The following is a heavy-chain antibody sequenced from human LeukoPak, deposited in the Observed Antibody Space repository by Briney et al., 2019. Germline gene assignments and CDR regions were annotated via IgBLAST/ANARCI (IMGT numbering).Heavy chain of an antibody. D-gene: IGHD1-26*01. CDR1: AFSLSAYN. CDR3: VRDRGTYRPIDY. J-gene: IGHJ4*02. Sequence: KPGGSLRLSCAASAFSLSAYNMNRVRQAPGKGLEWVSSISYTGTYIYYADSVKGRFTISRDNAQNSLYLQMNSLRAEDTAIYYCVRDRGTYRPIDYWGQGTLVTVSS. CDR2: ISYTGTYI. V-gene: IGHV3-21*04.